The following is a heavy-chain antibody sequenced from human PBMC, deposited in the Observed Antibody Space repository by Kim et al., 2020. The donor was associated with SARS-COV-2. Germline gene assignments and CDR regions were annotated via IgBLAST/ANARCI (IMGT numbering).Heavy chain of an antibody. Sequence: SETLSLTCAVYGGSFSGYYWSWIRQPPGKGLEWIGEINHSGSTNYNPSLKSRVTISVDTSKNQFSLKLSSVTAADTAVYYCARGLYDYVWGSYRPPYFD. D-gene: IGHD3-16*02. CDR1: GGSFSGYY. CDR3: ARGLYDYVWGSYRPPYFD. J-gene: IGHJ4*01. V-gene: IGHV4-34*01. CDR2: INHSGST.